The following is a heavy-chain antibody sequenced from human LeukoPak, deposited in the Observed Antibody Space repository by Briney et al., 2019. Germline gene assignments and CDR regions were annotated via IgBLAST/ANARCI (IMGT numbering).Heavy chain of an antibody. D-gene: IGHD3-10*01. V-gene: IGHV4-59*01. CDR2: IYYSGST. CDR1: GFTLSRYI. J-gene: IGHJ6*03. CDR3: ARVEEGYGSGRRENYYYYYMDV. Sequence: GSLRLSCIASGFTLSRYIMNWIRQPPGKGLEWIGYIYYSGSTNYKPSLKSRVTISVDTSKNQFSLKLSSVTAADTAAYYCARVEEGYGSGRRENYYYYYMDVWGKGTTVTISS.